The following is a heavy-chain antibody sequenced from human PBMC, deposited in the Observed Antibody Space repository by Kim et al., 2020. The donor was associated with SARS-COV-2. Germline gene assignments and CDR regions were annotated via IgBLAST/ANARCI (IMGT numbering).Heavy chain of an antibody. CDR2: INHSGST. Sequence: SETLSLTCAVYGGSFSGYYWSWIRQPPGKGLEWIGEINHSGSTNYNPSLKSRVTISVDTSKNQFSLKLSSVTAADTAVYYCASIGGKDRYCSGGSCYRGSYYYYYGMDVWGQGTTVTVSS. D-gene: IGHD2-15*01. V-gene: IGHV4-34*01. CDR1: GGSFSGYY. CDR3: ASIGGKDRYCSGGSCYRGSYYYYYGMDV. J-gene: IGHJ6*02.